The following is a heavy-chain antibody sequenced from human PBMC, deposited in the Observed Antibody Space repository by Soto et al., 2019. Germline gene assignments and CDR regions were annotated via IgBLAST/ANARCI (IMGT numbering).Heavy chain of an antibody. CDR1: GFTFSSYA. J-gene: IGHJ4*02. Sequence: EVQLLESGGGLEQPGGSLRLSCAASGFTFSSYAMSWVRQAPGKGLEWVSGISGSGGSTYNADSVKGRFTISRDNSKNTLYLQLNSLRARDTAVYYCATRGYCSTTSCYAGSGRYYFDYWGQGTLVTVSS. V-gene: IGHV3-23*01. D-gene: IGHD2-2*01. CDR3: ATRGYCSTTSCYAGSGRYYFDY. CDR2: ISGSGGST.